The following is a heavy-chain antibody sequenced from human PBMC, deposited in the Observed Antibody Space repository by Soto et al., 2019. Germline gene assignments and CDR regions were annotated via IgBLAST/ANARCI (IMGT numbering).Heavy chain of an antibody. Sequence: GGSLRLSCAASGFTFSSYWMSWVRQAPGKGLEWVANIKQDGSEKYYVDSVKGRFTISRDNAKNSLYLQMNSLRAEDKAVDYCARVSGVGKADYWGQGTLVTVSS. V-gene: IGHV3-7*03. CDR2: IKQDGSEK. D-gene: IGHD7-27*01. J-gene: IGHJ4*02. CDR3: ARVSGVGKADY. CDR1: GFTFSSYW.